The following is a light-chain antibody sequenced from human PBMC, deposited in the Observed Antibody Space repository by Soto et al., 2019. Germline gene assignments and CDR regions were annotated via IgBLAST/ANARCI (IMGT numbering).Light chain of an antibody. J-gene: IGLJ1*01. CDR2: EVS. CDR3: KSYAGSNTYV. V-gene: IGLV2-14*01. CDR1: SSDIGNYNY. Sequence: QSVLTQPASVSGSPGQSITISCTGASSDIGNYNYVSWYQQHPGKAPKLMIFEVSHRPSGVSTRFSGSKSGNTASLTISGLQAEDEADYFCKSYAGSNTYVFGSGTKVTVL.